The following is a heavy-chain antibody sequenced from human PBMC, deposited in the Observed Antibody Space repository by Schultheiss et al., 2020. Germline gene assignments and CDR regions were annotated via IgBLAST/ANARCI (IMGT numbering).Heavy chain of an antibody. CDR2: IYTSGST. J-gene: IGHJ6*02. CDR1: GGSISSYY. D-gene: IGHD3-22*01. CDR3: AKASVRITMIVVVPTGHYYGMDV. Sequence: SATLSLTCTVSGGSISSYYWSWIRQPAGKGLEWIGRIYTSGSTNYNPSLKSRVTMSVDTSKNQFSLKLSSVTAADTAVYYCAKASVRITMIVVVPTGHYYGMDVWGQGTTVTVAS. V-gene: IGHV4-4*07.